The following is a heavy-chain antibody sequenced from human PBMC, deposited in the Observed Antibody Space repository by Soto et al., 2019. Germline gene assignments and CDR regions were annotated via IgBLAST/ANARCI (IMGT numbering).Heavy chain of an antibody. CDR3: ARTLKNQLPPYYYAMDV. CDR2: ISPSDSAA. J-gene: IGHJ6*02. V-gene: IGHV3-48*03. D-gene: IGHD2-2*01. Sequence: GGSLRLSCSASGFTSSRYEMNWVRQGPGRGLEWISYISPSDSAAYYTDSVKGRFTISRDNTKNALILQMNSLRVEDTAVYYCARTLKNQLPPYYYAMDVWGQGTTVTVS. CDR1: GFTSSRYE.